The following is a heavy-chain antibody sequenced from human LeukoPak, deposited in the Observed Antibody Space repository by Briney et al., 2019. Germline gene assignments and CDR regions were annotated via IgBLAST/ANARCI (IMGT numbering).Heavy chain of an antibody. Sequence: GASVTVSCKASGYTFINYYMHWVRQAPGQGLEWMGIINPSGGSTTYAQKIQGRVTLTTDTSTSTVYMELSSLRSDDTSVYYCAREGYGSGRRLGMDVWGQGTAVTVSS. D-gene: IGHD3-10*01. J-gene: IGHJ6*02. CDR2: INPSGGST. CDR3: AREGYGSGRRLGMDV. V-gene: IGHV1-46*01. CDR1: GYTFINYY.